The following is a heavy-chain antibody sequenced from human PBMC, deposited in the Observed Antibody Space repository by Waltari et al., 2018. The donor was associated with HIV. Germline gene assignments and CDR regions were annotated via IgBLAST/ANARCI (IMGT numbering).Heavy chain of an antibody. Sequence: QVQLVQSGAEVKSPGDSVKVSCKASGYTFTGYYIHWVRQAPGKGLEWMGWINPNRGDTNYEQKFQGRVIMTRDTSINTGYMELSRLTSDDTAVYYCTRVGFGSGTYYFPGGYWGQGTLVTVSS. CDR3: TRVGFGSGTYYFPGGY. D-gene: IGHD3-10*01. J-gene: IGHJ4*02. CDR2: INPNRGDT. CDR1: GYTFTGYY. V-gene: IGHV1-2*02.